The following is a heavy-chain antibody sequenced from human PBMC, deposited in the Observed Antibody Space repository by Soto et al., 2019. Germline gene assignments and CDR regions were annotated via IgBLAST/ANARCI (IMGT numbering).Heavy chain of an antibody. J-gene: IGHJ6*03. Sequence: GGSLRLSCAASGFTFSSYAMSWVRQAPRKGMEWVSAISGSGGSTYYADSVKGRFTISRDNSKNTLYLQMNSLGAEDTAVYYCAKVVGDFWSGYSISNYYYYMDVWGKGTTVTVSS. V-gene: IGHV3-23*01. CDR3: AKVVGDFWSGYSISNYYYYMDV. CDR1: GFTFSSYA. D-gene: IGHD3-3*01. CDR2: ISGSGGST.